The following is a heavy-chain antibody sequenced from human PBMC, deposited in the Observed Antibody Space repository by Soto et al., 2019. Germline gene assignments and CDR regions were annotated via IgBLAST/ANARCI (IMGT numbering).Heavy chain of an antibody. CDR2: MWYDGSNK. V-gene: IGHV3-33*01. J-gene: IGHJ6*02. Sequence: QVQLVESGGGVVQPGRSLRLSCAASGFTFSSYGMHWVRQAPGKGLEWVAVMWYDGSNKYYADSVKGRFTISRDNSKNTLYLQMNSLRAEDTAVYYRAREPVPYYYYGMDVWGQGTTVTVSS. CDR3: AREPVPYYYYGMDV. D-gene: IGHD2-2*01. CDR1: GFTFSSYG.